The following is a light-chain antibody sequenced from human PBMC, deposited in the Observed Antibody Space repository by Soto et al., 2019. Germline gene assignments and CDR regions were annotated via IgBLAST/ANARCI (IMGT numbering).Light chain of an antibody. CDR2: DAS. CDR3: QQFAISTT. J-gene: IGKJ1*01. Sequence: EIKMNQSTASVSASVGDRVTITYRASQSISSYLNWYQQKPGKAPSLLIFDASTLHSGVPSRFSGSGSGTDFTLTISSLQPDDFATYYCQQFAISTTFGQGTKVDIK. V-gene: IGKV1-39*01. CDR1: QSISSY.